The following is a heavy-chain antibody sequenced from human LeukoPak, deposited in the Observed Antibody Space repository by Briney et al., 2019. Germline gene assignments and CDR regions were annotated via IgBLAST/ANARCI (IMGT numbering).Heavy chain of an antibody. V-gene: IGHV3-23*01. CDR3: ARGGYYGSGSHCDY. J-gene: IGHJ4*02. CDR1: GFTFSSYA. Sequence: PGGSLRLSCAASGFTFSSYAMSWVRQAPGKGLAWVSGISGSGGSAHYADSVKGRLTISRDNSKNTLYLQMNSLRAEDTAVYYCARGGYYGSGSHCDYWGQGTLVTVSS. CDR2: ISGSGGSA. D-gene: IGHD3-10*01.